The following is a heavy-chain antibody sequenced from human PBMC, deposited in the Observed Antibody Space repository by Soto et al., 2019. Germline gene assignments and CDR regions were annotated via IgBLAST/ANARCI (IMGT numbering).Heavy chain of an antibody. V-gene: IGHV3-21*01. Sequence: GGYLGLSCASSGFTFSSYSMNWVRHAPGKGLDLVSSISSSSSYIYYADSVKGRFTISRDNAKNSLYLQMNSLRAEDTAVYYCARDYGMERYCTNGVCRYYYYGMDVWGQGTTVTVSS. D-gene: IGHD2-8*01. CDR3: ARDYGMERYCTNGVCRYYYYGMDV. CDR1: GFTFSSYS. CDR2: ISSSSSYI. J-gene: IGHJ6*02.